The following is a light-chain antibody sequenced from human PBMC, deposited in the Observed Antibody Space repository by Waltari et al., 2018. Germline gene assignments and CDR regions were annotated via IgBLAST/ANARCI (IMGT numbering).Light chain of an antibody. CDR2: WAS. Sequence: DIVMTQSPDSLAVSLGERATIHRKSSQSVLYSSNNKNYLAWYQQKPGQPPKLLIYWASTRESGVPDRFSGSGSGTDFTLTISSLQAEDVAVYYCQQYYSTPMYTFGQGTKLEIK. V-gene: IGKV4-1*01. J-gene: IGKJ2*01. CDR1: QSVLYSSNNKNY. CDR3: QQYYSTPMYT.